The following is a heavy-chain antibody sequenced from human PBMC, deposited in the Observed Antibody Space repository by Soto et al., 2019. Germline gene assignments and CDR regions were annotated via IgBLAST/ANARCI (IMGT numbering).Heavy chain of an antibody. Sequence: EVQLLESGRGLVQPGGSLRLSCAASGFTFSSYAMNWVRQAPGKGLEWVSAISGSGGSTYYADSVKGRFTISRDNSKNTLFLQMNSLRAEDTAIYYCARPGRSSSWFPFEYWGQGTLVTVSS. V-gene: IGHV3-23*01. CDR2: ISGSGGST. D-gene: IGHD6-13*01. J-gene: IGHJ4*02. CDR1: GFTFSSYA. CDR3: ARPGRSSSWFPFEY.